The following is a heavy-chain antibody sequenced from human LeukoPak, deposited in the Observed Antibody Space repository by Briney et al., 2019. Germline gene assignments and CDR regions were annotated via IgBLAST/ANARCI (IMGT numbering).Heavy chain of an antibody. CDR2: IYYSGST. CDR1: GGSISSGGYY. J-gene: IGHJ5*01. V-gene: IGHV4-31*03. D-gene: IGHD6-19*01. Sequence: PSETLSLTCTVSGGSISSGGYYSSWIRQHPGRGLEWMGYIYYSGSTYYNPSLKSRVTISVDTSKNQFSLKLSSVTAADTAVYYCARVAVAGRWFDYWGQGTLVTVSS. CDR3: ARVAVAGRWFDY.